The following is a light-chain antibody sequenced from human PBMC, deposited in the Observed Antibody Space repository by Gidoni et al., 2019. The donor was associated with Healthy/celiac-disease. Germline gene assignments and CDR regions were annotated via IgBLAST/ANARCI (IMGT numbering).Light chain of an antibody. Sequence: IQMTQSPSSLSASVGDRVTITCRASQSISSYLNWYQQKPGKAPKLLIYAASSLQSGVPSRFSGSGSGTDCTLTISSLQPEDFATYYCQQSYSTPLTFGPGTKVDIK. CDR2: AAS. V-gene: IGKV1-39*01. J-gene: IGKJ3*01. CDR1: QSISSY. CDR3: QQSYSTPLT.